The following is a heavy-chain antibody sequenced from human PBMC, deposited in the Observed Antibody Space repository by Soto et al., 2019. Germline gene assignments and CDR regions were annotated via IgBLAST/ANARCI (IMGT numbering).Heavy chain of an antibody. D-gene: IGHD3-10*01. CDR3: ARSVRVVRGVHYYYYGMDV. J-gene: IGHJ6*02. CDR2: IIPIFGKA. CDR1: GGTFSSYA. V-gene: IGHV1-69*06. Sequence: QVQLVQSGAEVKKPGSSVNVSCKASGGTFSSYAISWVRQAPGQGLEWMGGIIPIFGKANYAQKFQGRVTITADKSTSTAYMELSSLRSEDTAVYYCARSVRVVRGVHYYYYGMDVWGQGTTVTVSS.